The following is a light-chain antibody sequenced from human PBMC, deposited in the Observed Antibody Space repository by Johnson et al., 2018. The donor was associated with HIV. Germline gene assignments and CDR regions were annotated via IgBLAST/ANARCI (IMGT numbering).Light chain of an antibody. CDR3: GTWDNSLGVFYV. J-gene: IGLJ1*01. CDR2: ENN. V-gene: IGLV1-51*02. Sequence: QSVLTQPPSVSAAPGQKVTISCSGSSSNIGNNYVSWYQQFSGTAPKLLIYENNKRPSGIPDRFSGSKSGTSATLGITGLQTGDAADYYCGTWDNSLGVFYVFGTGTKVTVL. CDR1: SSNIGNNY.